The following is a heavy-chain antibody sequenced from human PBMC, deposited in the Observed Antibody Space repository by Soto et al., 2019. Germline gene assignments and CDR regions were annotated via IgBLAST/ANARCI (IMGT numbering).Heavy chain of an antibody. CDR2: IYYSGST. J-gene: IGHJ5*02. CDR3: AGVSITILGLRFDP. Sequence: SETLSLTCTVSGGSISSYYWSWIRQPPGKGLEWIGYIYYSGSTNYNPSLKSRVTISVDTSKNQFSLKLSSVTAADTAVYYCAGVSITILGLRFDPWGQGTLVTVSS. D-gene: IGHD3-3*01. CDR1: GGSISSYY. V-gene: IGHV4-59*01.